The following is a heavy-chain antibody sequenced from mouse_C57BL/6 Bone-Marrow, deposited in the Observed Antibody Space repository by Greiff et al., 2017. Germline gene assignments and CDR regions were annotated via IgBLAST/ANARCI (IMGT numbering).Heavy chain of an antibody. CDR1: GFTFSSYA. D-gene: IGHD2-3*01. CDR3: ARGNGYYVAWCAY. CDR2: ISDGGSYT. Sequence: EVQRVESGGGLVKPGGSLKLSCAASGFTFSSYAMSWVRQTPEKRLEWVATISDGGSYTYYPDNVKGRFTISRDNAKNNLYLQMSHLKSEDTAMXYCARGNGYYVAWCAYWGQGTLVTVSA. J-gene: IGHJ3*01. V-gene: IGHV5-4*01.